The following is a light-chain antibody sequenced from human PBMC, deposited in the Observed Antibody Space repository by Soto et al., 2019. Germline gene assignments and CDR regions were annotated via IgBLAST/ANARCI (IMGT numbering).Light chain of an antibody. CDR2: DAS. CDR3: QQYKSYFPCT. CDR1: QSISSW. Sequence: LSVYLGGRGTINRRASQSISSWLAWYQQKPGKAPKLLLYDASSLESGVPSRCSGSGSGTKLTLTISCLQPDDFAAYYCQQYKSYFPCTSGHGTKVDIK. V-gene: IGKV1-5*01. J-gene: IGKJ1*01.